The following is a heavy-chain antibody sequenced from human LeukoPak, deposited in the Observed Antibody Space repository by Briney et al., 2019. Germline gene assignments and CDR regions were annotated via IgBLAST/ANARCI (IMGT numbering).Heavy chain of an antibody. CDR2: ISGRADST. V-gene: IGHV3-23*01. J-gene: IGHJ4*02. CDR3: ARSPLIRESYGDKIVKFDY. Sequence: GGSLRLSCAASGFVFSNYAMSWVRQAPGRGLEWVSTISGRADSTYSADSVRGRFTIHRDSYKNTLSLQMDSLRTEDTAVYYCARSPLIRESYGDKIVKFDYWGQGTLVTVSS. CDR1: GFVFSNYA. D-gene: IGHD4-17*01.